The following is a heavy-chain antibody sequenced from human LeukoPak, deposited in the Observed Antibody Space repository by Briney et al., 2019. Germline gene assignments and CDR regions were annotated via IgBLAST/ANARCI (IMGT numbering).Heavy chain of an antibody. V-gene: IGHV5-51*01. CDR2: IYPGDSDT. CDR3: ARRSGGYTFDY. CDR1: GYRFTSYW. Sequence: GESLKISCQGSGYRFTSYWIGWVRQMPGKRLEWMRIIYPGDSDTRYSPSFRGQVTISADKSISAAYLHWSSLQTSDTAMYYFARRSGGYTFDYWGQGTLVTVSS. D-gene: IGHD5-12*01. J-gene: IGHJ4*02.